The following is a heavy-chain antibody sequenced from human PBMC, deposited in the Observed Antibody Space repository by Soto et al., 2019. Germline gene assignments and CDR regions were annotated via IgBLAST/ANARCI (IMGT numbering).Heavy chain of an antibody. D-gene: IGHD4-17*01. J-gene: IGHJ5*02. CDR1: GGSISSYY. Sequence: SETLSLTCTVSGGSISSYYWSWIRQPPGKGLEWIGYIYYSGSTNYNPSLKSRVTISVDTSKNQFSLKLSSVTAADTAVYYCARQLIRPTVHGVNNWFDPWGQGTLVTVSS. V-gene: IGHV4-59*01. CDR3: ARQLIRPTVHGVNNWFDP. CDR2: IYYSGST.